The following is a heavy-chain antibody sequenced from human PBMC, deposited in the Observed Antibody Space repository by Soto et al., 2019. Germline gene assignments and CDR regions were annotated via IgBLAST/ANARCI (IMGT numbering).Heavy chain of an antibody. CDR1: GYSFTSYG. D-gene: IGHD3-10*01. V-gene: IGHV1-18*04. Sequence: AAVKVSCTASGYSFTSYGISWVRQAPGHGLEWMGWISAYNGNTNYAQKLQGRATMTTDTSTSTAYMELRSLRSGGTAVYYCATNLIAGSGSLNYYYYYGMDVWGQGTTVTVSS. CDR3: ATNLIAGSGSLNYYYYYGMDV. CDR2: ISAYNGNT. J-gene: IGHJ6*02.